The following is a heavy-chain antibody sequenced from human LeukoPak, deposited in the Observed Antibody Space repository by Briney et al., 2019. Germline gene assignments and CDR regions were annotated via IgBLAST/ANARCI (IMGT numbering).Heavy chain of an antibody. V-gene: IGHV1-46*01. D-gene: IGHD3-9*01. CDR1: GYTFTSYY. CDR3: TYDILTGTDY. J-gene: IGHJ4*02. CDR2: INPSGGST. Sequence: ASVKVSRKASGYTFTSYYMHWVRQAPGQGLEWMGIINPSGGSTSYAQKFQGRVTMTRDTSTSTVYMELSSLRSEDTAVYYCTYDILTGTDYWGQGTLVTVSS.